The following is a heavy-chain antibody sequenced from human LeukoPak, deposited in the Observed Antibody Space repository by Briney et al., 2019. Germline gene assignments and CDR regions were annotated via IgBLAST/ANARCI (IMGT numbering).Heavy chain of an antibody. D-gene: IGHD2-2*01. CDR2: ITHSGST. V-gene: IGHV4-34*01. CDR1: GGSFSGYY. Sequence: SGTLSLTCAVYGGSFSGYYWSWIRQPPGKGLEWIGEITHSGSTNYNPSLKSRVTISVDTSKNQFSLKLSSVTAADTAVYYCARDVVVPLVSEKSVYYYGMDVWGQGTTVTVSS. CDR3: ARDVVVPLVSEKSVYYYGMDV. J-gene: IGHJ6*02.